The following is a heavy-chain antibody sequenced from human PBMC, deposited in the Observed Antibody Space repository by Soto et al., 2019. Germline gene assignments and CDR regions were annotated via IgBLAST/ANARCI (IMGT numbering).Heavy chain of an antibody. J-gene: IGHJ6*02. Sequence: GGSLRLSCAASGFTFSNAWMNWVRQAPGKGLEWVGRIKSKTDGGTTDYAAPVKGRFTISRDDSKNTLYLQMNSLKTEDTAVYYCTTDRWGWYIQLWLTSLYGMDVWGQGTTVTVSS. V-gene: IGHV3-15*07. CDR1: GFTFSNAW. CDR3: TTDRWGWYIQLWLTSLYGMDV. CDR2: IKSKTDGGTT. D-gene: IGHD5-18*01.